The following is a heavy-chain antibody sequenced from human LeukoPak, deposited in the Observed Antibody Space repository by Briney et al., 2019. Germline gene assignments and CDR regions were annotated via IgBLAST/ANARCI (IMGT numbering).Heavy chain of an antibody. CDR2: IYFSET. CDR3: ASPSKLVISRGGFDM. J-gene: IGHJ3*02. D-gene: IGHD3-22*01. V-gene: IGHV4-39*01. CDR1: GGSSSDTTYY. Sequence: SETLSLTCTVSGGSSSDTTYYWAWIRQPPGKGLEWIGSIYFSETKYNPSLKSRITISGDTSKKQFSLKLSSVTAADTAVYYCASPSKLVISRGGFDMWGPGTMVTVSA.